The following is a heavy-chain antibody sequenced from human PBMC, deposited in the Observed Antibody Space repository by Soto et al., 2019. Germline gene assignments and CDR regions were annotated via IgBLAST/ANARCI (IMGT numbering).Heavy chain of an antibody. V-gene: IGHV1-46*03. CDR2: INPSGGST. Sequence: ASVKVSCKASGYTFTSYYMHWVRQAPGQGLEWMGIINPSGGSTSYAQKFQGRVTMTRDTSTSTVYMELSSLRSEDTAVYYCARGPPGYCSGGSCYGANYYYGMDVWGQGTTVTV. D-gene: IGHD2-15*01. CDR1: GYTFTSYY. J-gene: IGHJ6*02. CDR3: ARGPPGYCSGGSCYGANYYYGMDV.